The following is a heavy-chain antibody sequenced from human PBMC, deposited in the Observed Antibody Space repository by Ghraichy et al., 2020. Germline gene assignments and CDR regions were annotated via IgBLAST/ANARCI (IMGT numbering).Heavy chain of an antibody. CDR1: GFTFSSYA. D-gene: IGHD2-2*01. CDR3: GGYFSSTSCYAEWFDP. V-gene: IGHV3-23*01. J-gene: IGHJ5*02. Sequence: GESLNISCAASGFTFSSYAMSWVRQAPGKGLEWVSAISGSGGSTYYADSVKGRFTISRDNSKNTLYLQMNSLRAEDTAVYYCGGYFSSTSCYAEWFDPWGQGTLVTVSS. CDR2: ISGSGGST.